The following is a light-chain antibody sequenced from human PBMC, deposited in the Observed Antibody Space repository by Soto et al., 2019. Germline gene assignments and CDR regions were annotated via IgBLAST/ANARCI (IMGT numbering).Light chain of an antibody. J-gene: IGKJ1*01. CDR2: ATS. Sequence: AIQMTQSPSSLSASVGDRVTITCRASQDIRSDLGWYQQKPGKAPKLLIFATSTLQSGVPSRFSGTGSGTDFTLTISSLQPEDFATYYCLQDFNYPWTFSQGTKVDIK. V-gene: IGKV1-6*01. CDR3: LQDFNYPWT. CDR1: QDIRSD.